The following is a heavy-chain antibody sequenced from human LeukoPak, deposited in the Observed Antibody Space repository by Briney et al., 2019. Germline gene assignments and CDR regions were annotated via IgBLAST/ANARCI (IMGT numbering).Heavy chain of an antibody. CDR3: ARVSIAAAYDY. CDR2: INPSGGST. D-gene: IGHD6-13*01. Sequence: VASVKVSCKASGYTFTSYYMHWARQAPGQGLEWMGIINPSGGSTSYAQKFQGRVTMTRDTSTSTVYMELSSLRSEDTAVYYCARVSIAAAYDYWGQGTLVTVSS. J-gene: IGHJ4*02. V-gene: IGHV1-46*01. CDR1: GYTFTSYY.